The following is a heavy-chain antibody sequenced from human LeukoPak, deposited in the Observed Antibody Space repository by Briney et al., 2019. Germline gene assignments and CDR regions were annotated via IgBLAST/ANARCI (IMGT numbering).Heavy chain of an antibody. CDR3: ARRRAAAGPKKMNWFDP. Sequence: GVLRLSCAASGFTFSSYSMNWVRQAPGKGLEWVSSISSSSSYIYYADSVKGRFTISRDNAKNSLYLQMNSLRAEDTAVYYCARRRAAAGPKKMNWFDPWGQGTLVTVSS. CDR2: ISSSSSYI. D-gene: IGHD6-13*01. V-gene: IGHV3-21*01. J-gene: IGHJ5*02. CDR1: GFTFSSYS.